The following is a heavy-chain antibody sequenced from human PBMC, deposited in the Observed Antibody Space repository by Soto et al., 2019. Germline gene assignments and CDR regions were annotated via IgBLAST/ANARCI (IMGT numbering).Heavy chain of an antibody. CDR3: ARSWLRRPYGMDV. CDR1: GGSISSGDYY. V-gene: IGHV4-30-4*01. CDR2: IYYSGST. J-gene: IGHJ6*02. D-gene: IGHD5-12*01. Sequence: SETLSLTCTVSGGSISSGDYYWSWIRQPPGKGLEWIGYIYYSGSTYYNPSLKSRVTISVDTSKNQFSLKLSSVTAADTAVYYCARSWLRRPYGMDVWGQGTTVTVSS.